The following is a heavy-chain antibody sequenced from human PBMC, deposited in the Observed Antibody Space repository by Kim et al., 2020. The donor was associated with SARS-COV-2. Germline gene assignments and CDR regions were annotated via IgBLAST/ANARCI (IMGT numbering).Heavy chain of an antibody. D-gene: IGHD5-18*01. J-gene: IGHJ4*02. CDR3: AINTLDY. Sequence: GSALYYVDSVKGRFTISRDNAKSSLYLQMNSLRAEDTAVYYCAINTLDYWGQGTLVTVSS. V-gene: IGHV3-7*01. CDR2: GSAL.